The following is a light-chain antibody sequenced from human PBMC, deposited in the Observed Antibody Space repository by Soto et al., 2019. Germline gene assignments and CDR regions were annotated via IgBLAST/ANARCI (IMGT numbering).Light chain of an antibody. CDR2: DAS. CDR1: QSVSSY. CDR3: QQYGSSLWT. J-gene: IGKJ1*01. Sequence: EIVWTQSPATLSWSPGERATLSCRASQSVSSYLAWYQQKPGQAPRLLIYDASNRATGIPARFSGSGSGTDFTLTISRLEPEDFAVYYCQQYGSSLWTFGQGTKVDIK. V-gene: IGKV3-20*01.